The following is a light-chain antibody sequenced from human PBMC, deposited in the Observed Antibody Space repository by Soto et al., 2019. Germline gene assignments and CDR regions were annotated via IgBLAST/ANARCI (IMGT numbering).Light chain of an antibody. CDR3: QQYNNWHPWT. J-gene: IGKJ1*01. CDR1: QSVSSSY. CDR2: GAS. V-gene: IGKV3-15*01. Sequence: IVLTQSPATLSLSPGKRATLSCRASQSVSSSYLAWYQQKPGHAPRLLIYGASTRATGLPASFSGSGSGTEFTLTISSLQYEDFAAYYCQQYNNWHPWTFGQGTKVDIK.